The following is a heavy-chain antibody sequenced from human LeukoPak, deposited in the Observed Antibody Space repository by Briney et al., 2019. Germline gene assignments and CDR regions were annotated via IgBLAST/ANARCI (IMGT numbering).Heavy chain of an antibody. V-gene: IGHV4-59*08. D-gene: IGHD3-22*01. CDR1: GGSISSYY. J-gene: IGHJ6*02. CDR2: IYYSGST. Sequence: SETLSLTCTVSGGSISSYYWSWIRQPPGKGLEWIGYIYYSGSTNYNPSLKSQVTISVDTSKNQFSLKLSSVTAADTAVYYCARHDSSGYYGYYYYGMDVWGQGTTVTVSS. CDR3: ARHDSSGYYGYYYYGMDV.